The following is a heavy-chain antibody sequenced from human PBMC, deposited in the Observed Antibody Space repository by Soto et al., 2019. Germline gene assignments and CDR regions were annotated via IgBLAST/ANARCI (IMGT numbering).Heavy chain of an antibody. V-gene: IGHV2-5*02. CDR1: GFSLSTSGVG. CDR3: AHALSRRDWSGGRCYSFDY. CDR2: IYWDADT. D-gene: IGHD2-15*01. J-gene: IGHJ4*02. Sequence: QITLKESGPTLVKPTQTLALTCTFSGFSLSTSGVGVGWIRQAPGQALQWLAVIYWDADTRYRPSLNSRLTTIKDTPKHQVVLVMANMDPVDTATYYCAHALSRRDWSGGRCYSFDYWGQGTLVAVSS.